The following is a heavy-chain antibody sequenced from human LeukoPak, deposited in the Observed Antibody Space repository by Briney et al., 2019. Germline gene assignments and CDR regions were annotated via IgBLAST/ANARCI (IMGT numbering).Heavy chain of an antibody. Sequence: GVSLRLSWAASGFTFSSYAMSWRRQARGKGLEWVSAIRGSCGSTYYADCVKGGFTISRYNSKNTLYLEIDSLRAEDTAVYYCAKSKRYSPAWVDYWGQGTLVTVSS. CDR1: GFTFSSYA. CDR2: IRGSCGST. D-gene: IGHD3-9*01. CDR3: AKSKRYSPAWVDY. J-gene: IGHJ4*02. V-gene: IGHV3-23*01.